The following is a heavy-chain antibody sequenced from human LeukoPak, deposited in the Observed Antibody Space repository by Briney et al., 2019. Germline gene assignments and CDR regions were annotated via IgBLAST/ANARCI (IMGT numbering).Heavy chain of an antibody. Sequence: SLRLSCAASGFTFDDYAMHWVRQAPGKGLEWVSGISWNSGSIGYADSVKGRFTIPRDNAKNSLYLQMNSLRAEDTALYYCAKDTRGYSYAFDYWGQGTLVTVSS. CDR1: GFTFDDYA. CDR3: AKDTRGYSYAFDY. J-gene: IGHJ4*02. CDR2: ISWNSGSI. D-gene: IGHD5-18*01. V-gene: IGHV3-9*01.